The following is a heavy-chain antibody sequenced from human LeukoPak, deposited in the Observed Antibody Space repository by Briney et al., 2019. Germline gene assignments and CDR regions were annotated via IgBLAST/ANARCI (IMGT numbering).Heavy chain of an antibody. V-gene: IGHV3-7*01. Sequence: GGSLRLSCAASGFTFSSYWRNWVRQAPGKGLEWVAYIKEDGSVKSYADSMKGRFTISRDNAKNSLYLQMNSLRAEDTAVYYCASSRLPVYWGQGTLVTVSS. CDR3: ASSRLPVY. J-gene: IGHJ4*02. CDR2: IKEDGSVK. CDR1: GFTFSSYW.